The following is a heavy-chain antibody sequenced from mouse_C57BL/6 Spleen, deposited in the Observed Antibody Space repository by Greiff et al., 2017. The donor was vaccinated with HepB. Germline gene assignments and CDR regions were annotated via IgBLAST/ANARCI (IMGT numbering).Heavy chain of an antibody. Sequence: VQLQESGPELVKPGASVKISCKASGYAFSSSWMNWVKQRPGKGLEWIGRIYPGDGDTNYNGKFKGKATLTADKSSSTAYMQLSSLTSEDSAVYFCARSTVVAVGYAMDYWGQGTSVTVSS. CDR3: ARSTVVAVGYAMDY. V-gene: IGHV1-82*01. CDR2: IYPGDGDT. J-gene: IGHJ4*01. CDR1: GYAFSSSW. D-gene: IGHD1-1*01.